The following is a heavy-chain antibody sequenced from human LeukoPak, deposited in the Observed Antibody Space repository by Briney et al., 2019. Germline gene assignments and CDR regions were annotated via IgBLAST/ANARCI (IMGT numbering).Heavy chain of an antibody. Sequence: GGSLRLSCAASKFNFSDHYMSWIRQAPGKGLEWISYISSSGSVKYYGDSVRGRFTISRDNAKNLLYLQMNSLRAEDTAVYYCARDWYSGSYPLDYRGQGALVTVSS. CDR3: ARDWYSGSYPLDY. CDR1: KFNFSDHY. CDR2: ISSSGSVK. V-gene: IGHV3-11*04. J-gene: IGHJ4*02. D-gene: IGHD1-26*01.